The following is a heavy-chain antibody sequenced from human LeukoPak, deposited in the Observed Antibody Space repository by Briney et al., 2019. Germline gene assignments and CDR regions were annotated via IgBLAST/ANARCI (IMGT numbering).Heavy chain of an antibody. CDR2: ISCSGDIT. Sequence: GGSLRLSCAASGFTFGTYAMTWVRQAPGKGLEWVSLISCSGDITYYAHSLKDRFTISRDNSKNTLYLQMHSLRAEDTAVYYCAARPGDLAVPFDYWGQGTLVTVSS. J-gene: IGHJ4*02. CDR3: AARPGDLAVPFDY. V-gene: IGHV3-23*01. CDR1: GFTFGTYA. D-gene: IGHD3-10*01.